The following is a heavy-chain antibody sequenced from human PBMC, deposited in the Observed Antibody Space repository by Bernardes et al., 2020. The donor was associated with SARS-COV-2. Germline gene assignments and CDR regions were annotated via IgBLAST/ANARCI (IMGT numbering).Heavy chain of an antibody. V-gene: IGHV3-33*08. CDR1: GSTFSNSG. CDR3: ARDVKGQWLVPEEGGDY. CDR2: IRYEGSNK. Sequence: GRSPRLSCAASGSTFSNSGMHCVSQAPGKGREWVAAIRYEGSNKYYADSVKGRFTISRDNSKNTMYLQMNSLRAEETAVYYCARDVKGQWLVPEEGGDYWCQGTLVTVSS. J-gene: IGHJ4*02. D-gene: IGHD6-19*01.